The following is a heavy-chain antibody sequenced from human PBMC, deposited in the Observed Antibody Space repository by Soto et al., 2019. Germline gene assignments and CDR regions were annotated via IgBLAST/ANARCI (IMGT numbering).Heavy chain of an antibody. D-gene: IGHD5-18*01. J-gene: IGHJ4*02. CDR2: IYYSGSS. CDR1: GGSISTYY. V-gene: IGHV4-59*08. Sequence: PSETLSLTCTVSGGSISTYYWSWIRQPPGKGLEWVGYIYYSGSSNYNPSLKSRVTISVDTSKNQFSLKLSSVTAAATAVHYCARSNREAPYTYFDYCRQRYLVTVSS. CDR3: ARSNREAPYTYFDY.